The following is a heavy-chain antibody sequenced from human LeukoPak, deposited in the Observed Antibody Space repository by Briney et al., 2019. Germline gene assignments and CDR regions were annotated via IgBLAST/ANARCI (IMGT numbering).Heavy chain of an antibody. J-gene: IGHJ4*02. CDR2: VNTNTGNP. CDR1: GYTFTSYT. V-gene: IGHV7-4-1*02. Sequence: ASVKVSCKTSGYTFTSYTIIWVRQAPGQELKWMGWVNTNTGNPTYAQGFTGRYVFSLDTSVSTAYLQISGLKADDTAVYYCGRDPRLGIRGYTYGYIDYWGQGTLVTVSS. CDR3: GRDPRLGIRGYTYGYIDY. D-gene: IGHD5-18*01.